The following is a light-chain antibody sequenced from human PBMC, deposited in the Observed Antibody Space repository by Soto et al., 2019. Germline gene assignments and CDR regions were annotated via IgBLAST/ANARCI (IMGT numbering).Light chain of an antibody. CDR2: DVS. V-gene: IGLV2-14*01. CDR3: SSYTSSSTHL. J-gene: IGLJ1*01. CDR1: NSDVGGYNY. Sequence: QSALTQPASVSGSPGQSITISCTGTNSDVGGYNYVSWYQQHPGKAPKLMIYDVSNRPSGVSNRFSGSKSGNTASLTISGLQAEDEADYYCSSYTSSSTHLFGTGTKVTVL.